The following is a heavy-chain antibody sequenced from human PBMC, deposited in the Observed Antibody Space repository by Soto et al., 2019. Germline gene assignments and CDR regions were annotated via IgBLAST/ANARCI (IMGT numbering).Heavy chain of an antibody. Sequence: GESLKISCAASGFTFSSYAMSWVRQAPGKGLEWVSAISGSGGSPYYADSVKGRFTISRDNSKNTLYLQMNTLRAEDTAVYYCAKDQYSGGPGQPDYWGQGTLVTVSS. CDR3: AKDQYSGGPGQPDY. CDR2: ISGSGGSP. V-gene: IGHV3-23*01. J-gene: IGHJ4*02. CDR1: GFTFSSYA. D-gene: IGHD1-26*01.